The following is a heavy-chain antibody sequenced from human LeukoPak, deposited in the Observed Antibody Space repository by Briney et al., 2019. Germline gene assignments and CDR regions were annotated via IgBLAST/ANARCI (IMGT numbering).Heavy chain of an antibody. J-gene: IGHJ4*02. V-gene: IGHV4-39*07. CDR1: GGSISSSSYY. D-gene: IGHD3-3*01. CDR3: ALSHSDFWSGYRLCFDY. CDR2: IYYSGST. Sequence: SETLSLTFTVSGGSISSSSYYWGWIRQPPGKGLEWIGSIYYSGSTYYNPSLKSRVTISVDTSKNQFSLKLSSVTAADTAVYYCALSHSDFWSGYRLCFDYWGQGTLVTVSS.